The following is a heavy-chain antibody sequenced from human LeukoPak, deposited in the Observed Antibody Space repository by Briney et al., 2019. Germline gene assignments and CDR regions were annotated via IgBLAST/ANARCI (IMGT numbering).Heavy chain of an antibody. CDR1: GYTFTNYD. J-gene: IGHJ4*02. V-gene: IGHV1-8*01. Sequence: ASVKVSCKTSGYTFTNYDINWVRQATGQGLEWLGWMSPNNGNTGYAQKFQGGVTMTRDTSINTAYMELSSLRSEDTAVYYCASNPPRTGDFNSWGQGGVVTVSS. D-gene: IGHD7-27*01. CDR3: ASNPPRTGDFNS. CDR2: MSPNNGNT.